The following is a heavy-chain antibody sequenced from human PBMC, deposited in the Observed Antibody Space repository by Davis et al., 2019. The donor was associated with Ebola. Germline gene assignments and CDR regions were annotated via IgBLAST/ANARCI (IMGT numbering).Heavy chain of an antibody. Sequence: GGSLRLSCAASGFTFSSYWMSWVRQAPGKGLEWVANIKQDGSEKYYVDSVKGRFTISRDNAKNSLYLQMNSLRDEDTAVYYCARVKEQWRFYYGMDVWGQGTTVTVSS. D-gene: IGHD6-19*01. CDR1: GFTFSSYW. CDR3: ARVKEQWRFYYGMDV. V-gene: IGHV3-7*01. CDR2: IKQDGSEK. J-gene: IGHJ6*02.